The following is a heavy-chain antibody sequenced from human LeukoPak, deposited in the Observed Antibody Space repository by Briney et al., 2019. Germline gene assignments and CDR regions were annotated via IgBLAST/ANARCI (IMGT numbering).Heavy chain of an antibody. CDR1: GYTFTGYY. J-gene: IGHJ4*02. CDR3: ARDYQQQLVLLFTLSHEYYFDY. Sequence: GASVKVSCKASGYTFTGYYMHWVRQAPGQGLEWMGWINPNSGGTNYAQKFQGRVTMTRDTSISTAYMELSRLRSDDTAVYYCARDYQQQLVLLFTLSHEYYFDYWGQGTLVTVSS. V-gene: IGHV1-2*02. D-gene: IGHD6-13*01. CDR2: INPNSGGT.